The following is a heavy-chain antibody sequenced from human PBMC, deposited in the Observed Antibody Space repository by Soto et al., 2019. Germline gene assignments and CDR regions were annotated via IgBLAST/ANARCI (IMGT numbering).Heavy chain of an antibody. CDR3: ARSLENYYYYYMDV. CDR1: GGSISSGCDY. CDR2: IYYSGST. V-gene: IGHV4-31*03. J-gene: IGHJ6*03. Sequence: SETLSLTCTVSGGSISSGCDYWSWIRQHPGKGLEWIGYIYYSGSTYYNPSLKSRVTISVDTSKNQFSLKLSSVTAADTAVYYCARSLENYYYYYMDVWGKGTTVTVSS.